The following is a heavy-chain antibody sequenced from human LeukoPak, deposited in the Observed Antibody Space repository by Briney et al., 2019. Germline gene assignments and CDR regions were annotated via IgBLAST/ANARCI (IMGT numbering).Heavy chain of an antibody. Sequence: PGGSLRLSCAASGFTFSSYSMNSVRQAPGKGLEGVSSISSSSSNIYYADSVKGRFTISRDNAKNSLYLQMNSLRAEYTAVYYCAREGDGYNHWGQGTLVTVSS. J-gene: IGHJ4*02. CDR2: ISSSSSNI. CDR3: AREGDGYNH. V-gene: IGHV3-21*01. D-gene: IGHD5-24*01. CDR1: GFTFSSYS.